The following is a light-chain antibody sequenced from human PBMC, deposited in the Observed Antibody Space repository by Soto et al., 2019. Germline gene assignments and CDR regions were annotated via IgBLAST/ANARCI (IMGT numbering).Light chain of an antibody. CDR1: QSINSW. CDR2: DAS. V-gene: IGKV1-5*01. CDR3: QQFKSGTWT. Sequence: DIRMTQSPSSLSASVGDRVTITCRASQSINSWLAWYQQKPGKAPNLLIYDASSLESGVPSRFSGNGSGTEFILTINGLQPDDFATYFCQQFKSGTWTFGQGNKVDIK. J-gene: IGKJ1*01.